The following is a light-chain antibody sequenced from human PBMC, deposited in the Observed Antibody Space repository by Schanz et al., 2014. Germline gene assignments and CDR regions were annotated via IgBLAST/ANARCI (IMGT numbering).Light chain of an antibody. CDR1: QSVTSN. J-gene: IGKJ2*01. CDR2: DAS. V-gene: IGKV3-11*01. Sequence: EIVMTQSPATLSVSPGERAALSCRASQSVTSNLAWYQQKPGQAPRVLIYDASNRATGIPARFSGSGSGTDFTLPISSLEPEDFAVYYCQQRSNWPPYTFGQGTKLEIK. CDR3: QQRSNWPPYT.